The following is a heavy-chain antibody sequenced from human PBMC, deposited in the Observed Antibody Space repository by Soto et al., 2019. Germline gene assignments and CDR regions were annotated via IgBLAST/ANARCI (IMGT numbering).Heavy chain of an antibody. D-gene: IGHD4-4*01. Sequence: SETLSLTCTVSGGSISSGGYYWSWIRQHPGKGLEWIGYIYYSGSTYYNPSLKSRVTISVDTSKNQFSLKLSSVTAADTAVYYCARGRAQRDDYSTSPPFDYWGQGTLVTVSS. J-gene: IGHJ4*02. CDR3: ARGRAQRDDYSTSPPFDY. V-gene: IGHV4-31*03. CDR2: IYYSGST. CDR1: GGSISSGGYY.